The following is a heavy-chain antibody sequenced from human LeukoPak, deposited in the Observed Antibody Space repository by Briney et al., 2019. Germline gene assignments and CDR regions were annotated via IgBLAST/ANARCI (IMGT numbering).Heavy chain of an antibody. D-gene: IGHD3-22*01. CDR3: ARDRGDYYDSSCPDY. CDR2: INPNSGGT. J-gene: IGHJ4*02. CDR1: GYTFTGYY. Sequence: GASVKVSCKASGYTFTGYYMHWVRQAPGQGLEWMGWINPNSGGTNYAQKFQGRVTMTRDTSISTAYMELSRLRSDDTAVYYCARDRGDYYDSSCPDYWGQGTLVTVSS. V-gene: IGHV1-2*02.